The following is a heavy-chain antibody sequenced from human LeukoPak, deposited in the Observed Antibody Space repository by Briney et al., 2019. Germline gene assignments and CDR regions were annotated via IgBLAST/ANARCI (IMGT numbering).Heavy chain of an antibody. J-gene: IGHJ4*02. V-gene: IGHV3-20*04. CDR3: ARDQGGTGSWYEGEGY. CDR2: INWNGGGT. Sequence: PGGSLRPSCAASGFTFEDYGMSWVRQAPGQGLEWVSGINWNGGGTGYVDSVKGRFTTSRDNAKNSLYLQMNSLRAEDTPLYYCARDQGGTGSWYEGEGYWGQGTLVTVSS. D-gene: IGHD6-13*01. CDR1: GFTFEDYG.